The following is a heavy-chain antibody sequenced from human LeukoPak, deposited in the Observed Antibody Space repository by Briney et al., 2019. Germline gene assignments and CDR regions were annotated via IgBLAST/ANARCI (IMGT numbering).Heavy chain of an antibody. CDR2: IYNSGHT. CDR3: ARGRHEETTFRDYYYGLDV. V-gene: IGHV4-59*01. D-gene: IGHD4-11*01. J-gene: IGHJ6*02. Sequence: SETLSLTCTVSGGSISNYYWSWIRQPPGKGLEWIGYIYNSGHTNYNPSLKSRVTISEDTSKNQLSLKLSSVTAADTAVYYCARGRHEETTFRDYYYGLDVWGQGTTVTVSS. CDR1: GGSISNYY.